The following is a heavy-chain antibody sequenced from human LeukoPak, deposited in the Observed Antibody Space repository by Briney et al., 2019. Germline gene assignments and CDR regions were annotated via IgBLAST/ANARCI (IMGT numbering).Heavy chain of an antibody. Sequence: GGSLRLSCAASGFTFSSYAMSWVRQAPGKGLEWVANINQGGSEKYYVDSVKGRFTISRDSAKNSLDLQMNSLRAEDAAVYYCARDSERWLQSHDAFDIWGQGTMVTLSS. V-gene: IGHV3-7*01. D-gene: IGHD5-24*01. CDR3: ARDSERWLQSHDAFDI. CDR2: INQGGSEK. CDR1: GFTFSSYA. J-gene: IGHJ3*02.